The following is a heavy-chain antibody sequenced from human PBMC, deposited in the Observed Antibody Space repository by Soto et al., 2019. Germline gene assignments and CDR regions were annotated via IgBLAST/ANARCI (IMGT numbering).Heavy chain of an antibody. V-gene: IGHV4-59*12. D-gene: IGHD5-12*01. CDR2: IYYSGYT. Sequence: SETLSLTCAVSGGSISGYYWNWIRQPPGKRLEWIGYIYYSGYTNYNPSLTSRVAISVDTSTNQFSLRLSSVTPEDTAVYYCARDADIVATIGYYYMDGWAKGNTVTFSS. CDR3: ARDADIVATIGYYYMDG. J-gene: IGHJ6*03. CDR1: GGSISGYY.